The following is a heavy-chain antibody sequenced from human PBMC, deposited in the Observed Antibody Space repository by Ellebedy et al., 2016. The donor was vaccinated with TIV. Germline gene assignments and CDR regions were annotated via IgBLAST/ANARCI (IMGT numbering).Heavy chain of an antibody. D-gene: IGHD3-22*01. Sequence: GESLKISXAASGFTFSSYGMHWVRQAPGKGLEWVAVISYDGSNKYYADSVKGRFTISRDNSKNTLYLQMNSLRAEDTAVYYCAKDRGSGAFDSSGYSDYWGQGTLVTVSS. CDR3: AKDRGSGAFDSSGYSDY. CDR1: GFTFSSYG. V-gene: IGHV3-30*18. CDR2: ISYDGSNK. J-gene: IGHJ4*02.